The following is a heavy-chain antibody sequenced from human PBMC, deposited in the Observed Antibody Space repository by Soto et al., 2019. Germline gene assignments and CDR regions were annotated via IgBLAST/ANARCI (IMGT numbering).Heavy chain of an antibody. CDR1: GWSFAWYW. Sequence: ESLKGSGKASGWSFAWYWIGRVRQMTGKGLEWMGIMYPGDSDTRYSPSFQGQVTISADKSISTAYLKWRSLKASDTAMYYCERQMGTPYYYYGMDVWGQGTTVTVSS. D-gene: IGHD1-7*01. V-gene: IGHV5-51*01. J-gene: IGHJ6*02. CDR2: MYPGDSDT. CDR3: ERQMGTPYYYYGMDV.